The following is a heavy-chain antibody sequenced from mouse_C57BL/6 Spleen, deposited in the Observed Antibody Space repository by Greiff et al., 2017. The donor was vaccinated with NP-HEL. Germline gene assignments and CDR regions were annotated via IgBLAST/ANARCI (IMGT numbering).Heavy chain of an antibody. CDR3: ARSFHYYGSTLYYAMDY. CDR2: IYHRSGNT. V-gene: IGHV1-81*01. CDR1: GYTFTSYG. D-gene: IGHD1-1*01. J-gene: IGHJ4*01. Sequence: QVQLQQSGAELARPGASVKLSCKASGYTFTSYGISWVKQSTGQGLEWIGEIYHRSGNTYYNEKFKGKATLTADKSSSTAYMELRSLTSEDSAVYFCARSFHYYGSTLYYAMDYWGQGTSVTVSS.